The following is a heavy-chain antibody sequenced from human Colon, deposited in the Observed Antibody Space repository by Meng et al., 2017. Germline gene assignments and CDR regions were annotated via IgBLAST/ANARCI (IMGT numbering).Heavy chain of an antibody. J-gene: IGHJ4*02. Sequence: GGSLRLSCAASGFTISHLYMTWVRQAPGKGLEWVANINEDGGEKYYVDSVKGRFTISRDNAKNSLYLQMNSLRAEDTAVYYCARSRAIDDWGQGTLVTVSS. V-gene: IGHV3-7*01. CDR3: ARSRAIDD. CDR1: GFTISHLY. CDR2: INEDGGEK. D-gene: IGHD2-21*01.